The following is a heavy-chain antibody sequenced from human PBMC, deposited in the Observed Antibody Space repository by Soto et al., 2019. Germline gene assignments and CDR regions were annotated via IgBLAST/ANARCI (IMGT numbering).Heavy chain of an antibody. CDR3: ATGCSSSWPYFDY. J-gene: IGHJ4*02. CDR2: IYYSGST. Sequence: PSETLSLTCTVSGDSISSSSYYWGWIRQPPGKGLEWIGSIYYSGSTYYNPSLKSRVTISVDTSKNQFSLKLSSVTAADTAVYYCATGCSSSWPYFDYWGQGTLVTVSS. V-gene: IGHV4-39*01. D-gene: IGHD6-13*01. CDR1: GDSISSSSYY.